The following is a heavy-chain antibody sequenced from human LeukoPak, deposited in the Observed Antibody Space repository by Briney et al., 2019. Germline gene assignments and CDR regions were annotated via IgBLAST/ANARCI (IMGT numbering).Heavy chain of an antibody. D-gene: IGHD5-24*01. Sequence: SETLSLTCTVSGGSISSSSYYWGWFRQPPGKGLEWIGSIFYSGSTNYNPSLKSRVTISVDTSKNQFSLKLSSVTAADTAVHYCARSRDGYYLQDYWGQGTLVTVSS. J-gene: IGHJ4*02. CDR2: IFYSGST. V-gene: IGHV4-39*07. CDR1: GGSISSSSYY. CDR3: ARSRDGYYLQDY.